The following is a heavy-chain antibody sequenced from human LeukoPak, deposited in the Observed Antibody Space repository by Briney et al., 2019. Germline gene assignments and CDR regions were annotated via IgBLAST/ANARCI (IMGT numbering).Heavy chain of an antibody. Sequence: GGSLRLSCAASGFTFSDYYMSWIRQAPGKGLEWVSAISGSGGSTYYADSVKGRFTISRDNSKNTLYLQMNSLRAEDTAVYYCAKVLLWFGELPGADYWGQGTLVTVSS. D-gene: IGHD3-10*01. CDR2: ISGSGGST. J-gene: IGHJ4*02. CDR3: AKVLLWFGELPGADY. CDR1: GFTFSDYY. V-gene: IGHV3-23*01.